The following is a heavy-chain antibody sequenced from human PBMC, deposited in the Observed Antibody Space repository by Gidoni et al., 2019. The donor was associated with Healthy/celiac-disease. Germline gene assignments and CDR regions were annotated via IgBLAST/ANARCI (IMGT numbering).Heavy chain of an antibody. J-gene: IGHJ6*02. CDR2: INSDGSST. V-gene: IGHV3-74*01. Sequence: EVQLVESGGGLVQPGGSLRLSCAASGFTFSSYCMHWVRQAPGKGLVWVSRINSDGSSTSYADSVKGRFTISRDNAKNTLYLQMNSLRAEDTAVYYCASGKAAASRDDSYYYYGMDVWGQGTTVTVSS. CDR1: GFTFSSYC. D-gene: IGHD6-13*01. CDR3: ASGKAAASRDDSYYYYGMDV.